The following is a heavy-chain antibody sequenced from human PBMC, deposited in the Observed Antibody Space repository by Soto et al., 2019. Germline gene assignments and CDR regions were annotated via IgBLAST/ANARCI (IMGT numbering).Heavy chain of an antibody. D-gene: IGHD3-22*01. CDR1: GYTFTGYY. J-gene: IGHJ4*02. Sequence: ASVKVSCKASGYTFTGYYMHWVRQAPGQGLEWMGWINPNSGGTNYAQKFQGRVTMTRDTSISTAYMELSRLRSDDTAVYYCARVRDDSSGYYRLAPFDYWGQGTLVTVSS. CDR2: INPNSGGT. V-gene: IGHV1-2*02. CDR3: ARVRDDSSGYYRLAPFDY.